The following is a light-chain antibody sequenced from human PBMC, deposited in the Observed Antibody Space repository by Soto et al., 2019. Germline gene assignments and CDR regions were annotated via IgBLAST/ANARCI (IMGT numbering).Light chain of an antibody. CDR2: GNS. CDR3: QSYDSSLSAHYV. CDR1: SSNIGAGYD. J-gene: IGLJ1*01. Sequence: QSVLTQPPSVSGAPGQRVTITCTWSSSNIGAGYDVHWYQQLPGTAPKLLIYGNSNRPSGVPDRFSGSKSGTSASLAITGLQAEDEADYYCQSYDSSLSAHYVFGTGTKVTVL. V-gene: IGLV1-40*01.